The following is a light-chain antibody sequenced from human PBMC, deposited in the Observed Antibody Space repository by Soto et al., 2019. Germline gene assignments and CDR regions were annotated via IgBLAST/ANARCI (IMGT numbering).Light chain of an antibody. J-gene: IGLJ3*02. CDR2: RSN. CDR1: SSNIGNNY. V-gene: IGLV1-47*01. Sequence: QSVLTQPPSASGTPGQRVTISCSGSSSNIGNNYLYWYQQVPGTAPKLLIYRSNYRPSGVPDRFSGSKSGTFASLVISGLRSEDEADYYCAVWDDSLSAWVFGGGTKVTVL. CDR3: AVWDDSLSAWV.